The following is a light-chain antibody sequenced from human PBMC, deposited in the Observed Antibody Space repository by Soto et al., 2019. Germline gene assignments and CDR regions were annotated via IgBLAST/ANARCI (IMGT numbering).Light chain of an antibody. CDR3: QQSYSPPPIT. V-gene: IGKV1-39*01. CDR1: QTISNY. Sequence: DIQMTPSPSSLSASVGDRVTITCRASQTISNYLNWYQKKPGKAPKLLIYAASSLQRGVPSRFSGSGSGTDFTLTIGGLQPEDFATYYCQQSYSPPPITFGQGTRLEIK. CDR2: AAS. J-gene: IGKJ5*01.